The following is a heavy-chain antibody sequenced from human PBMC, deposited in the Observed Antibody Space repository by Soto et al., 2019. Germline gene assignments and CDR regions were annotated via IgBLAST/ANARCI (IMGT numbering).Heavy chain of an antibody. Sequence: ASLNRSRKAAVYSFTSDPMHCGLLAPSQRLEWMGWINAGNGNTKYSQKFQGRVTITSDTSASTAYMELSSLRSEDTAVYYCATDPITLVRRTCSAPWGKGTPVLV. D-gene: IGHD3-10*01. CDR1: VYSFTSDP. V-gene: IGHV1-3*01. CDR2: INAGNGNT. J-gene: IGHJ5*02. CDR3: ATDPITLVRRTCSAP.